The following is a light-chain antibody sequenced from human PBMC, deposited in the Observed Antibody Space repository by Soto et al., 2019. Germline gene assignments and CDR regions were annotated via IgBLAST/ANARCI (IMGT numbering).Light chain of an antibody. Sequence: EIVLTQSPGTLSLSPGERATLSCRASQSVSSSYLAWYQQKPGQAPRLLIYGALSRATGIPDRFSGSGSGTDFPLTISRLEPEDFAVYYCQQYGSAPWTFGQGTKVEIK. V-gene: IGKV3-20*01. J-gene: IGKJ1*01. CDR3: QQYGSAPWT. CDR1: QSVSSSY. CDR2: GAL.